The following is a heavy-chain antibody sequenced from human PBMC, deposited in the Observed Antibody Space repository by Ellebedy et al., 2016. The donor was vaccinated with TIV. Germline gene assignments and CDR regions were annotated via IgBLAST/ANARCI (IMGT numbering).Heavy chain of an antibody. D-gene: IGHD5-18*01. J-gene: IGHJ4*02. CDR1: GFTFSSYG. CDR3: AKYDTAMGDFDY. V-gene: IGHV3-30*18. Sequence: GESLKISXAASGFTFSSYGMHWVRQAPGKGLEWVAVISYDGSNKYYADSVKGRFTISRDNSKNTLYLQMNSLRAEDTAVYYCAKYDTAMGDFDYWGQGTLVTVSS. CDR2: ISYDGSNK.